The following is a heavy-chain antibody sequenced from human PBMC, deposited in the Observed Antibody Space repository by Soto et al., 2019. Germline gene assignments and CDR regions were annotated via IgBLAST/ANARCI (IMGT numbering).Heavy chain of an antibody. CDR2: ISLYSDGT. CDR3: ARLVPGAEGRFGP. Sequence: ASVKVSCKTSGYTFSNYGITWVRQAPGQPLEWLGWISLYSDGTNYAQKFQGRVSVTTDTSTTTAYMELRSLRSDDTAVYYCARLVPGAEGRFGPWGQAHLVTLSS. D-gene: IGHD2-2*01. CDR1: GYTFSNYG. J-gene: IGHJ5*02. V-gene: IGHV1-18*01.